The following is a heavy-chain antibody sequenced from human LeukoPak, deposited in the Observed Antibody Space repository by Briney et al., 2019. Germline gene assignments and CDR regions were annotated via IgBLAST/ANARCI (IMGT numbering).Heavy chain of an antibody. CDR3: AKDWDYYGSGSSHQDY. CDR1: GFTFSSYG. Sequence: GGSLRLSCAASGFTFSSYGMHWVRQAPGKGLEWVAFIRYDGSNKYYADSVKGRFTISRDNSKNTLYLQMNSLRAEDTAVYYCAKDWDYYGSGSSHQDYWGQGTLVTVSS. J-gene: IGHJ4*02. CDR2: IRYDGSNK. D-gene: IGHD3-10*01. V-gene: IGHV3-30*02.